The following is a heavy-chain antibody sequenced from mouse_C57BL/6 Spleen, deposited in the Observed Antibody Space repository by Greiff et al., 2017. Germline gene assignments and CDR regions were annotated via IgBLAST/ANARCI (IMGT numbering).Heavy chain of an antibody. J-gene: IGHJ4*01. CDR2: IWSGGST. D-gene: IGHD1-1*01. CDR3: AKNFITTVVAGYYAMDY. CDR1: GFSLTSYG. V-gene: IGHV2-4*01. Sequence: QVQLQQSGPGLVQPSQSLSITCTVSGFSLTSYGVHWVRQPPGKGLEWLGVIWSGGSTDYNAAFISRLSISKDNSKSQVFFKMNSLQADDTAIYYCAKNFITTVVAGYYAMDYWGQGTSVTVSS.